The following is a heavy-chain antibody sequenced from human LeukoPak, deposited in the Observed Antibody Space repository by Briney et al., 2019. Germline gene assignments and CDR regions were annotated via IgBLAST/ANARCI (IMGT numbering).Heavy chain of an antibody. Sequence: GGSLRLSCAASGFTFSSYDMSWVRQAPGKGLEWVSAISGSGGSTYYADSVKGRFTISRDNSKNTLYLQMNSLRAEDTAVYYCAKFSRSGYCSGGSCPYYFDYWGQGTLVTVSS. J-gene: IGHJ4*02. D-gene: IGHD2-15*01. CDR3: AKFSRSGYCSGGSCPYYFDY. V-gene: IGHV3-23*01. CDR1: GFTFSSYD. CDR2: ISGSGGST.